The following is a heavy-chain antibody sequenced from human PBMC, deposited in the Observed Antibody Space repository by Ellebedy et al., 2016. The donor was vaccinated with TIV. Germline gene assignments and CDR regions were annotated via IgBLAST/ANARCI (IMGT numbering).Heavy chain of an antibody. CDR1: GGSFSGYS. Sequence: MPSETLSLTCAVYGGSFSGYSWSWLRQPPGKGLEWIGEINHSGSTNYNPSLKSRVTISVDTSKNQFSLKLSSVTAADTAVYSCARGARSVYYYGSGSYLFYFDYWGQGTLVTVSS. J-gene: IGHJ4*02. D-gene: IGHD3-10*01. CDR2: INHSGST. CDR3: ARGARSVYYYGSGSYLFYFDY. V-gene: IGHV4-34*01.